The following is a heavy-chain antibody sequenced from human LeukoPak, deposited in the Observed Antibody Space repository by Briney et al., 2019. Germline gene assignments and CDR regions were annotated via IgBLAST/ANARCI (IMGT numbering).Heavy chain of an antibody. J-gene: IGHJ4*02. CDR1: GGSISSSSYY. CDR3: ARSISTVTTYDY. Sequence: SETLSLTCTVSGGSISSSSYYWGWIRQPPGKGLEWIGSIYYSVSTYYNPSLKSRVTISVATSKNQFSLKLSSLTAADTAVYYCARSISTVTTYDYWGQGTLVTVSS. V-gene: IGHV4-39*01. D-gene: IGHD4-17*01. CDR2: IYYSVST.